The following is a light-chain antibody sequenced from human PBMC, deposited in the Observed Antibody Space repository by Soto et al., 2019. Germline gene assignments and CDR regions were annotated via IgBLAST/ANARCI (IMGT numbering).Light chain of an antibody. Sequence: EIVMTQSPATLSVCPGERATLSCRASQSVNIYLAWYQQKPGQAPRLLIFGASSRATGIPARFSGSGSGTEFNLTISSLQSEDFAVYFCQQYDDWLRLTFGGGTKVDIK. V-gene: IGKV3D-15*01. CDR3: QQYDDWLRLT. J-gene: IGKJ4*01. CDR2: GAS. CDR1: QSVNIY.